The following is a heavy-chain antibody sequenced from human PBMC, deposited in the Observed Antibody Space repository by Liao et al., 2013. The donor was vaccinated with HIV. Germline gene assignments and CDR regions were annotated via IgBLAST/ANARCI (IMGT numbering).Heavy chain of an antibody. V-gene: IGHV4-30-4*08. CDR2: IYSSGST. D-gene: IGHD4-11*01. J-gene: IGHJ6*03. Sequence: QVQLQESGPGLVKPSQTLSLTCSVSGGSISSGDYYWTWIRQPPGKGLQWIGYIYSSGSTHYNPSLKSRLNMSVDTSKNQLTLQLSSVTAADTAVFHCARVTKNNFYYIDVWGERDDGHRLV. CDR1: GGSISSGDYY. CDR3: ARVTKNNFYYIDV.